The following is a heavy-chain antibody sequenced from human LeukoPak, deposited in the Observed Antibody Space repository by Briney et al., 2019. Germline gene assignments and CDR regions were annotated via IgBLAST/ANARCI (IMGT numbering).Heavy chain of an antibody. J-gene: IGHJ4*02. CDR1: GFTFSNYA. D-gene: IGHD3-22*01. V-gene: IGHV3-23*01. CDR2: ISGSGGRT. CDR3: AKGGTGRYFDSSGYVDS. Sequence: GGSLRLSCAASGFTFSNYAMSWVRQAPGKGLEWVSAISGSGGRTYYADSVKGRFTVSRDNSKNTLSLQMNSLRAEDTAVYYCAKGGTGRYFDSSGYVDSWGQGTLVTVSS.